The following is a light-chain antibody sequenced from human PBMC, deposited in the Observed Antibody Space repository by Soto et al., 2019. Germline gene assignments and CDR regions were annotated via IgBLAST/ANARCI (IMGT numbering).Light chain of an antibody. J-gene: IGKJ2*01. CDR3: QQSYTTPRT. CDR2: AAS. V-gene: IGKV1-39*01. Sequence: DIQMTQSPSSLSASVGDRVTITCRASQIISNYLNWFHQKPGKAPNLLIYAASSLQSGVPSRFSGSGSGTDFTLTISSVQPEDFATYYCQQSYTTPRTFGQGTQLEIK. CDR1: QIISNY.